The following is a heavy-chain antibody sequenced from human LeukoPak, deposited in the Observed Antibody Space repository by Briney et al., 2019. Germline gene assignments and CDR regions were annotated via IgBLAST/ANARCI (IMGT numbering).Heavy chain of an antibody. CDR1: GYTFHSYD. CDR3: ARGRFDP. Sequence: ASVKVSCKASGYTFHSYDINWVRQATGQGLEWMGWMNPGTGNTGSAPRFLGRVTMTRDTSTSTAYLHLSSLTSADTAAYYCARGRFDPWGQGTQVIVSS. CDR2: MNPGTGNT. V-gene: IGHV1-8*01. J-gene: IGHJ5*02.